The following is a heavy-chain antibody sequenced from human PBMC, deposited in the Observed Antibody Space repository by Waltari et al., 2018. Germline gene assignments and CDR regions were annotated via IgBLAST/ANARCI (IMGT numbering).Heavy chain of an antibody. Sequence: EVQLVDSGGDLVQPGRSLRLSCVASGLTFGDVAMDWYGQTPGKVLGWVSGIRCNSGRMDYADSVKGRFTISRDNAKNSLYLQMDSLRPEDTAFYYCVKDVFNYYGSGTYYTSFDYWGQGTLVTVSS. V-gene: IGHV3-9*01. J-gene: IGHJ4*02. CDR3: VKDVFNYYGSGTYYTSFDY. CDR2: IRCNSGRM. D-gene: IGHD3-10*01. CDR1: GLTFGDVA.